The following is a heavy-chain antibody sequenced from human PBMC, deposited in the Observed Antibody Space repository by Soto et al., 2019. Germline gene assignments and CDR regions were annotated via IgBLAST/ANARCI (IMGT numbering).Heavy chain of an antibody. J-gene: IGHJ3*02. Sequence: GGSLRLSCTASGFTFGDYAMSWFRQAPGKGLEWVGFIRSKAYGGTTEYAASVKGRFTISRDDSKSIAYLQMNSLKTEDTAVYYCTRDPQNPWPRADAFDIWGQGTMVTVSS. D-gene: IGHD5-12*01. CDR1: GFTFGDYA. CDR2: IRSKAYGGTT. CDR3: TRDPQNPWPRADAFDI. V-gene: IGHV3-49*03.